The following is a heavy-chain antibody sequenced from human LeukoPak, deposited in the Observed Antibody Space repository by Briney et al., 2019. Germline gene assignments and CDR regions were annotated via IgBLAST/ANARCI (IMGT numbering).Heavy chain of an antibody. D-gene: IGHD3-9*01. V-gene: IGHV3-23*01. CDR3: AKDAGNALRYFDWLLLFDY. CDR1: GFTFSSYA. Sequence: GGSLRLSCAASGFTFSSYAMSWVRQAPGKGLEWVSAISGSGGSTYYADSVKGRFTISRDNSKNTLYLQMNSLRAEDTAVYYCAKDAGNALRYFDWLLLFDYWGQGTLVTVSS. CDR2: ISGSGGST. J-gene: IGHJ4*02.